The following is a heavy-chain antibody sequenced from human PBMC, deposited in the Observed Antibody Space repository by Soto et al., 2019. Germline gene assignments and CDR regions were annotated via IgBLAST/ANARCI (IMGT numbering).Heavy chain of an antibody. D-gene: IGHD6-13*01. V-gene: IGHV3-30*18. CDR1: GFTFSSYG. Sequence: QVQLVESGGGVVQPGRSLRLSCAASGFTFSSYGMHWVRQAPGKGLEWVAVISYDGSNKYYADSVKCRFTISRDNSKNTLYLQMNSLRAEDTAVYYCAKDGYSSSWYNQAYYYYGMDVWGQGTTVTVSS. CDR2: ISYDGSNK. CDR3: AKDGYSSSWYNQAYYYYGMDV. J-gene: IGHJ6*02.